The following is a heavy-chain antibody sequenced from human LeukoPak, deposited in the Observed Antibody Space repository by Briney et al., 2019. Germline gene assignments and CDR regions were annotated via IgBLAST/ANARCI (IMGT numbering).Heavy chain of an antibody. Sequence: GGSLRLSCAASGFTVSSNYMSWVRQAPGKGLAWVSVIYSGGSTYYADSVKGRFTISRDNSKNTLYLQMNSLRAEDTAVYYCAREDIVTRDYFDYWGQGTLVIVSS. D-gene: IGHD5-12*01. J-gene: IGHJ4*02. V-gene: IGHV3-66*01. CDR2: IYSGGST. CDR1: GFTVSSNY. CDR3: AREDIVTRDYFDY.